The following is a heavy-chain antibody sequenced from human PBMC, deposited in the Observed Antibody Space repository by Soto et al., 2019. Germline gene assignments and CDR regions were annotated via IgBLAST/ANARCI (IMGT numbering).Heavy chain of an antibody. CDR2: ISNDGSNP. CDR1: GFTFSKYA. V-gene: IGHV3-30-3*01. Sequence: SLRLSCAASGFTFSKYAMHRVRQARGTGLEWVAVISNDGSNPYYADSVKGRFTISRDNSKNTLYLQMNSLREEDTAVYYCARTGYDRSGYFVEYYFDYWGQGTLVTVSS. D-gene: IGHD3-22*01. J-gene: IGHJ4*02. CDR3: ARTGYDRSGYFVEYYFDY.